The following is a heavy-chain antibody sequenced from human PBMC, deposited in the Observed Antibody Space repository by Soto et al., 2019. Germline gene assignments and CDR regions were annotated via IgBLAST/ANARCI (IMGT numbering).Heavy chain of an antibody. CDR1: GGSISSGDYY. Sequence: SETLSLTCTVSGGSISSGDYYWSWIRQPPGKGLEWIGCIYYSGSTYYNPSLKSRVTISVDTSKNQFSLKLSSVTAADTAVYYCARAGPPVLLWFGELSPPNWFDPWGQGTLVTVSS. CDR2: IYYSGST. CDR3: ARAGPPVLLWFGELSPPNWFDP. D-gene: IGHD3-10*01. V-gene: IGHV4-30-4*01. J-gene: IGHJ5*02.